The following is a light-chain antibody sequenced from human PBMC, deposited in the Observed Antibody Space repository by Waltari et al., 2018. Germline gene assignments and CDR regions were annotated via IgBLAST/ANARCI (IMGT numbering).Light chain of an antibody. CDR3: QQYDNWQET. CDR2: GAS. CDR1: QIVSSN. V-gene: IGKV3-15*01. J-gene: IGKJ1*01. Sequence: EIVMTQSPATLSVFPGERATFSCRASQIVSSNLAWYQQKPGQAPRLLIYGASTRATGIPARFSGSGSGTEFTLTISSLQSEDFAVYYCQQYDNWQETFGQGTKVEIK.